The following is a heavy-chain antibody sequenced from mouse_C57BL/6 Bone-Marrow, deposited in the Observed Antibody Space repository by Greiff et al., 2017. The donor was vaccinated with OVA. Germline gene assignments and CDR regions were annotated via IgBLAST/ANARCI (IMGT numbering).Heavy chain of an antibody. D-gene: IGHD1-1*01. CDR3: ARNCGSSRRAY. V-gene: IGHV1-64*01. CDR1: GYTFTSYW. CDR2: IHPNSGST. Sequence: QVQLQQPGAELVKPGASVTLSCKASGYTFTSYWMHWVKQRPGQGLEWIGMIHPNSGSTNYNEKFKSKATLTVDKSSSTAYMQLSSLTSEDSAVYYCARNCGSSRRAYWGQGTLVTVSA. J-gene: IGHJ3*01.